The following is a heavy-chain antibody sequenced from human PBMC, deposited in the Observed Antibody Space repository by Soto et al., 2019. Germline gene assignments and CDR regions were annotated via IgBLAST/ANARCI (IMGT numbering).Heavy chain of an antibody. Sequence: ASVKVSCKAAGYTFSTYTMNCVRQAPGQSLEWMGWINAGSGNTKYSQNFQGRVSITRDTSASTVYMELTGLKSEDTAVYYCARDTETLGPRANDALDIWGQGTMVTVSS. CDR2: INAGSGNT. CDR3: ARDTETLGPRANDALDI. CDR1: GYTFSTYT. V-gene: IGHV1-3*01. J-gene: IGHJ3*02. D-gene: IGHD3-3*02.